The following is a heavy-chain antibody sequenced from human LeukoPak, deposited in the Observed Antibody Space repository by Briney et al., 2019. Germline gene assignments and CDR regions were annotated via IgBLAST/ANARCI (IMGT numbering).Heavy chain of an antibody. J-gene: IGHJ3*02. CDR2: INPNSGGT. CDR1: GYTFTSYY. Sequence: ASVKVSCKASGYTFTSYYMHWVRQAPGQGLEWMGWINPNSGGTNYAQKFQGRVTMTRDTSISTAYMELSRLRSDDTAVYYCASEPIVEDAFDIWGQGTMVTVSS. D-gene: IGHD3-22*01. CDR3: ASEPIVEDAFDI. V-gene: IGHV1-2*02.